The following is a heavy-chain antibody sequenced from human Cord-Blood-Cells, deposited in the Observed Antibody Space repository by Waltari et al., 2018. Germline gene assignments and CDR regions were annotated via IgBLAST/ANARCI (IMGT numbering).Heavy chain of an antibody. CDR2: IYYSGST. V-gene: IGHV4-39*01. D-gene: IGHD2-2*01. CDR3: ARGLGSIVVVPAAVDY. Sequence: QLQLQESGPGLVKPSETLSLTCTVSGGSISSSSYYWGWIRQPPGKGLEWIGSIYYSGSTYYNPSLKSRVTISVDTSKNQFSLKLSSVTAADTAVYYCARGLGSIVVVPAAVDYWGQGTLVTVSS. CDR1: GGSISSSSYY. J-gene: IGHJ4*02.